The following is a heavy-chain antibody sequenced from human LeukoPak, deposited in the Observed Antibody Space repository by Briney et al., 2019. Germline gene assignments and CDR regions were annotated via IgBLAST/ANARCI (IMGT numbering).Heavy chain of an antibody. CDR2: IIPIFAIV. CDR3: ARADSSGYSLDENFDY. CDR1: GGTLSSYA. J-gene: IGHJ4*02. Sequence: AASVEVSCKASGGTLSSYALNWVRQAPGQGLEWIGRIIPIFAIVNYAQNFQGRVTITADKSTNTAYMELSSLRFEDTAFYYCARADSSGYSLDENFDYWGQGTLVTVSS. V-gene: IGHV1-69*04. D-gene: IGHD3-22*01.